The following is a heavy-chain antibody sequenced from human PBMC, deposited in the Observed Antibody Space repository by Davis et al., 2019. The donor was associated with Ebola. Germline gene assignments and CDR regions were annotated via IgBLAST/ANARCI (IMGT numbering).Heavy chain of an antibody. CDR3: ARDLFWGYYGSGSYDY. V-gene: IGHV1-18*01. J-gene: IGHJ4*02. Sequence: AASVKVSCKASGYTFNSHGISWVRQAPGQGLEWMAWISAYNGHTNYAQKLQGRVTMTTDTSTSTAYMELRSLRSDDTAVYYCARDLFWGYYGSGSYDYWGQGTLVTVSS. D-gene: IGHD3-10*01. CDR2: ISAYNGHT. CDR1: GYTFNSHG.